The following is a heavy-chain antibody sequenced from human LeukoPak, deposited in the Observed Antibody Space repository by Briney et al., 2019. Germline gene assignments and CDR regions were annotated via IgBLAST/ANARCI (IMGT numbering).Heavy chain of an antibody. Sequence: GGSLRLSCAASGFTFSSYGMHWVRQAPGKGLEWVAVIWYDGSNKYYADSVKGRFTISRDNSKNTLYLQMNSLRAEDTAVYYCARVPSPFWNRDHYFDYWGQGTLVTVSS. D-gene: IGHD3-3*01. J-gene: IGHJ4*02. CDR3: ARVPSPFWNRDHYFDY. CDR2: IWYDGSNK. V-gene: IGHV3-33*01. CDR1: GFTFSSYG.